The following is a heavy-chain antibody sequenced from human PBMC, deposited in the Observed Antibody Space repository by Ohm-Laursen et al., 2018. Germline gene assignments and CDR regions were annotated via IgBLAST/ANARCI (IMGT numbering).Heavy chain of an antibody. V-gene: IGHV4-4*07. J-gene: IGHJ6*02. CDR1: GGSISSYY. Sequence: SETLSLTCTVSGGSISSYYWSWIRQPAGKGLEWIGRIYTSGSTNYNPSLKSRVTMSVDTSKNQFSLTLSSVTAADTAVYYCARDGWGPRGDYYYYGMDVWGQGTTVTVSS. CDR2: IYTSGST. CDR3: ARDGWGPRGDYYYYGMDV. D-gene: IGHD3-10*01.